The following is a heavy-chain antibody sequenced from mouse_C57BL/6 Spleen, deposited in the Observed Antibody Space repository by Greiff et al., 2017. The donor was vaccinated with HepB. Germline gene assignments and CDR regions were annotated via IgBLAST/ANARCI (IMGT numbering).Heavy chain of an antibody. Sequence: QVQLKESGAELVMPGASVKLSCKASGYTFTSYWMHWVKQRPGQGLEWIGEIDPSDSYTNYNQKFKGKSTLTVDKSSSTAYMQLSSLTSEDSAVYYCARRDYYGSSFDYWGQGTTLTVSS. CDR1: GYTFTSYW. V-gene: IGHV1-69*01. CDR3: ARRDYYGSSFDY. D-gene: IGHD1-1*01. CDR2: IDPSDSYT. J-gene: IGHJ2*01.